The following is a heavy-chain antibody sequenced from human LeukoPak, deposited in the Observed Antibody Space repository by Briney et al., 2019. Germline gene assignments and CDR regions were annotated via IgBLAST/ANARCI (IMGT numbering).Heavy chain of an antibody. J-gene: IGHJ4*02. CDR3: ARGTMFPYYFDY. D-gene: IGHD3-10*02. CDR1: GFTFSSYS. Sequence: GGSLRLSCAASGFTFSSYSMKWVRQAPGKGLEWVSFINSSSSYIYYADSLKGRFTISRDNTKNSLYLQMNSLRAEDTAVYYCARGTMFPYYFDYWGQGTLVTVSS. CDR2: INSSSSYI. V-gene: IGHV3-21*01.